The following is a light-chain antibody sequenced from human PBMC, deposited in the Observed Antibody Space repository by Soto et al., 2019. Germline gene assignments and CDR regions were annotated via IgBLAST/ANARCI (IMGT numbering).Light chain of an antibody. J-gene: IGLJ2*01. CDR1: NNDVGAYNY. V-gene: IGLV2-14*01. CDR2: DVS. CDR3: TSYTTSSTRV. Sequence: QSALTQPASVSGSHGQSITISCTGTNNDVGAYNYVSWYQQHPGKAPKLMIYDVSSRPSGVSNRFSGSKSDNTASLTISGLQAEDEADYYCTSYTTSSTRVFGGGTKLTVL.